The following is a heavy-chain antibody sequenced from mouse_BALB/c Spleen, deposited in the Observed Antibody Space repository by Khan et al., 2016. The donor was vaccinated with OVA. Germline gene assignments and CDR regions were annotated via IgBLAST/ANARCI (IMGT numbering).Heavy chain of an antibody. V-gene: IGHV3-8*02. Sequence: EVQLQESGPSLVQPSQTLSLTCSVTGDSITSGFWSWVRKFPGNKLEYMGYMIYSGYTYYNQSLKGRFSIIRHKSKNQDNQQCNSVTTEYTATYYCARSTDKYAFSYWGRGALVTVSA. CDR2: MIYSGYT. CDR1: GDSITSGF. CDR3: ARSTDKYAFSY. J-gene: IGHJ3*01.